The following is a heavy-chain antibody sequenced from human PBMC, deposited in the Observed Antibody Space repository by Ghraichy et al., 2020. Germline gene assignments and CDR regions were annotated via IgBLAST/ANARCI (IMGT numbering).Heavy chain of an antibody. J-gene: IGHJ6*02. D-gene: IGHD2-8*01. V-gene: IGHV3-74*01. CDR2: INSDGRNT. CDR3: TREYTNGYDLTSSYYYYYSGLDV. Sequence: GESLNISCAASGFIFSSYWMHWVRQAPGRGLVWVSHINSDGRNTNYADSVKGRFTISRDNAKNTLYLQMNSLRAEDTAVYYCTREYTNGYDLTSSYYYYYSGLDVWGRGTTVTVSS. CDR1: GFIFSSYW.